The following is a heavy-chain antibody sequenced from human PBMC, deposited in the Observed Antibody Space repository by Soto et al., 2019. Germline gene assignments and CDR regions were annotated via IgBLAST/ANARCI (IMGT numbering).Heavy chain of an antibody. J-gene: IGHJ4*01. CDR2: INQAGSEK. D-gene: IGHD1-26*01. V-gene: IGHV3-7*01. CDR3: ARGEQYSGRIFDY. Sequence: LRLSCAASGFTFSTYWMTWVRQAPGRGLEWVANINQAGSEKYYAVSVRGRITINPDTSKNQYSLQLNSVTPEDTAVYFCARGEQYSGRIFDYWGQGTLVTVSS. CDR1: GFTFSTYW.